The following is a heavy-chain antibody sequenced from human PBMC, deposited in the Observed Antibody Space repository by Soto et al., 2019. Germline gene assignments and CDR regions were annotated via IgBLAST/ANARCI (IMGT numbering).Heavy chain of an antibody. Sequence: GGFLRLSCAASGFTFSSYAMSWVRQAPGKGLEWVSAISGSGGSTYYADSVKGRFTISRDNSKNTLYLQMNSLRAEDTAVYYCAKDRWVRGGLNWFDPWGQGTLVTVSS. CDR1: GFTFSSYA. D-gene: IGHD3-10*01. CDR2: ISGSGGST. V-gene: IGHV3-23*01. CDR3: AKDRWVRGGLNWFDP. J-gene: IGHJ5*02.